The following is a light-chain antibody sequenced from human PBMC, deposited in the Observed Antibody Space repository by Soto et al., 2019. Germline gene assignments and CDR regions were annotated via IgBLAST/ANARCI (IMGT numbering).Light chain of an antibody. CDR2: DDD. CDR3: QSYDGGWV. V-gene: IGLV6-57*04. CDR1: SGSIASNY. Sequence: NFMLTQPHSVSESPGKTVTISCTRSSGSIASNYVQWYQQRPGSAPTTVMYDDDQRPSGVPDRFSGSIDRSSNSASLTISGLKTEDEADYYCQSYDGGWVFGGGTKVTVL. J-gene: IGLJ3*02.